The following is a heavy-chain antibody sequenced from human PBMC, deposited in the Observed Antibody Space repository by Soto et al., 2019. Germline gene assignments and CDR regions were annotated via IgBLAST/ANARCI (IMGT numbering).Heavy chain of an antibody. CDR1: GFTFSSYG. V-gene: IGHV3-33*01. CDR2: IWYDGSNK. J-gene: IGHJ4*02. Sequence: SLRLSCAASGFTFSSYGMHWVRQAPGKGLEWVAVIWYDGSNKYYADSVKGRFTISRDNSKNTLYLQMNSLRAEDTAVYYCARDPDILTGYTEYYFDYWGQGTLVTVSS. D-gene: IGHD3-9*01. CDR3: ARDPDILTGYTEYYFDY.